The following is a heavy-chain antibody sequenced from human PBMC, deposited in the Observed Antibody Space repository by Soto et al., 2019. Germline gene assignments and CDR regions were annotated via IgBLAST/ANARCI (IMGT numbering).Heavy chain of an antibody. V-gene: IGHV3-30*18. J-gene: IGHJ4*02. CDR1: GFTFSHYG. CDR2: ISHDGSGI. CDR3: AKLSIRRSWAVTFDY. D-gene: IGHD4-17*01. Sequence: QVQLVESGGDVVQPGRSLRLSCEASGFTFSHYGMHWVRQAPGKGLEWVTVISHDGSGIYYAESVKGRFTISRDNSKKTVHLQMNNLRPDDTAVYFCAKLSIRRSWAVTFDYWGLGTLVTVSS.